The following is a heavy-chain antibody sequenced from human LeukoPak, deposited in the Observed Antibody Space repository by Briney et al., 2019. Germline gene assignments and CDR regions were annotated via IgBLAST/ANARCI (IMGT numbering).Heavy chain of an antibody. Sequence: ASVKVSCKASGYTFTNYYIHWVRQAPGQGLEWMGLINPGGDNTDYAQNFQGRATMTRDTSTSTVYVGLSSLRSEDTAVYYCARIRDGYNDAYDIWGQGTMVTVSS. CDR3: ARIRDGYNDAYDI. CDR2: INPGGDNT. J-gene: IGHJ3*02. CDR1: GYTFTNYY. V-gene: IGHV1-46*01. D-gene: IGHD5-24*01.